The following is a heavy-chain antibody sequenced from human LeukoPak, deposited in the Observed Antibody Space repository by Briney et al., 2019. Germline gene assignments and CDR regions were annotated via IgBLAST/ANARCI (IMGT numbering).Heavy chain of an antibody. CDR2: ISAGNGNT. Sequence: ASVKVSCKASGYTFTNYAIHWVRQAPGQRLEWMGWISAGNGNTKYSQKFQGRVTITRDTSASTVYMDLSSLRSEDTAVYYCARDHDYDYLWGSYRYDLGFDYWGQGTLVTVSS. V-gene: IGHV1-3*01. J-gene: IGHJ4*02. D-gene: IGHD3-16*02. CDR1: GYTFTNYA. CDR3: ARDHDYDYLWGSYRYDLGFDY.